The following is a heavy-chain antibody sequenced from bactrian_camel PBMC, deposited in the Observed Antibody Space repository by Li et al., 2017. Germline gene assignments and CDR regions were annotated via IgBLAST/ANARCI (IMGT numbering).Heavy chain of an antibody. CDR1: GYTYC. CDR2: IDTDGTA. CDR3: AAVLHELASYCSGGFSPDEYNH. D-gene: IGHD2*01. J-gene: IGHJ4*01. V-gene: IGHV3S10*01. Sequence: DVQLVESGGGSVRAGGSLRLSCPASGYTYCMAWFRQVPGKEREGVAGIDTDGTANYIDSVKGRFIISKDNVKNILYLQMNSLKPEDTAMYYCAAVLHELASYCSGGFSPDEYNHWGSGTQVTVS.